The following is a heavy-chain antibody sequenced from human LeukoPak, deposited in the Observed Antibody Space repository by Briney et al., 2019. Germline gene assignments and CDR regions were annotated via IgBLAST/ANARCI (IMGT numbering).Heavy chain of an antibody. CDR2: IYHSGST. CDR1: GGSISSGGYS. Sequence: SETLSLTCAVSGGSISSGGYSWSWIRQPPGKGLEWIGYIYHSGSTYYNPSLKSRVTISVDRSKNQFSLKLSSVTAADTAVCYCARSLRRAPFLDYWGQGTLVTVSS. CDR3: ARSLRRAPFLDY. J-gene: IGHJ4*02. V-gene: IGHV4-30-2*01.